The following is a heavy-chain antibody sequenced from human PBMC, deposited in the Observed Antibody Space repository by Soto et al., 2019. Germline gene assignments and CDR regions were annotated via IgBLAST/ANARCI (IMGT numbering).Heavy chain of an antibody. D-gene: IGHD5-18*01. CDR3: AKEGDLIGYNYGSCFDY. V-gene: IGHV3-23*01. CDR2: ITGSGGST. Sequence: VGSLRLSCAASGFTFSSYSMSWVRQAPGKGLEWVSAITGSGGSTYYADSVKGRFTISRDNSKNTLYLQMNSLRAEDTAVYYCAKEGDLIGYNYGSCFDYWGQGTMVTVYS. CDR1: GFTFSSYS. J-gene: IGHJ4*02.